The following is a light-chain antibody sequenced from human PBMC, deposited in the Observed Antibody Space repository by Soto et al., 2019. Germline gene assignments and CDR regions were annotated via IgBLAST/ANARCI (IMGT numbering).Light chain of an antibody. V-gene: IGKV1-39*01. CDR2: AAS. CDR1: QSINIY. J-gene: IGKJ2*01. Sequence: IQLTQSPSSLSASVGARVTVTCRASQSINIYLNWYQQKPGKAPTLLIYAASSLQSGVPSRFSGGGSRTYFTLTISSLQTEDFATYYCQQSYRSPYTFGQGTKMEIK. CDR3: QQSYRSPYT.